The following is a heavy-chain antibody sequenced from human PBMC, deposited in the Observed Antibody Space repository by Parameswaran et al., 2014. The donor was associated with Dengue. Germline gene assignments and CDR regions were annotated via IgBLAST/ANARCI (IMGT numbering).Heavy chain of an antibody. D-gene: IGHD6-13*01. J-gene: IGHJ3*02. Sequence: WVRQAPGQGLEWMGIINPSGGSTSYAQKFQGRVTMTRDTSTSTVYMELSSLRSEDTAVYYCTVVPRIAAAGDDAFDIWAKDNGHRLL. CDR3: TVVPRIAAAGDDAFDI. V-gene: IGHV1-46*01. CDR2: INPSGGST.